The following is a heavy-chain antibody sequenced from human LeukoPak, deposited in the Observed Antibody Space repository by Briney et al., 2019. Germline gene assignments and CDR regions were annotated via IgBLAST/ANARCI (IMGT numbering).Heavy chain of an antibody. CDR1: GGSISSYY. CDR3: ARARPNYDILTGYPPNYFDY. J-gene: IGHJ4*02. Sequence: SETLSLTCTVSGGSISSYYWSWIRQHPGKGLEWIGYIYYSGSTYYNPSLKSRVTISVDTSKNQFSLKLSSVTAADTAVYYCARARPNYDILTGYPPNYFDYWGQGTLVTVSS. D-gene: IGHD3-9*01. V-gene: IGHV4-59*06. CDR2: IYYSGST.